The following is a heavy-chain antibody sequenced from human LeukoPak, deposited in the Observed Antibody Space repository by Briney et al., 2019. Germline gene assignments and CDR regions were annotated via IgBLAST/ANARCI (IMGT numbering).Heavy chain of an antibody. CDR2: ISSSSSYI. J-gene: IGHJ4*02. Sequence: GGSLRLSCAASGFTFSSYSMNWVRQAPEKGLEWVSSISSSSSYIYYADSVEGRFTISRDNAKNSLYLQMNSLRAEDTAVYYCARDLSHIVVVTAIFDYWGQGTLVTVSS. D-gene: IGHD2-21*02. CDR1: GFTFSSYS. V-gene: IGHV3-21*01. CDR3: ARDLSHIVVVTAIFDY.